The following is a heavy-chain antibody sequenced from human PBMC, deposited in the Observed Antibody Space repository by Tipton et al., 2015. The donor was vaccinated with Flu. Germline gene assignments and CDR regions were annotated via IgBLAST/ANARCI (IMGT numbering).Heavy chain of an antibody. Sequence: LRLSCAVSGYSISSGYYWGWIRQPPGKGLEWIGSIYHSGSTYCNPSLKSRVTISVDTSKNQFSLKLSSVTAADTAVYYCARIGSSLRYFDWSTTYYFDYWGQGTLVTVSS. V-gene: IGHV4-38-2*01. J-gene: IGHJ4*02. CDR1: GYSISSGYY. CDR2: IYHSGST. CDR3: ARIGSSLRYFDWSTTYYFDY. D-gene: IGHD3-9*01.